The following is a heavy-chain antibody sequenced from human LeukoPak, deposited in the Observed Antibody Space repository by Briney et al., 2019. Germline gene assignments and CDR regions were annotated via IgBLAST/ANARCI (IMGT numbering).Heavy chain of an antibody. V-gene: IGHV3-30*03. CDR1: GFTFSSYG. CDR3: ARDRPASY. J-gene: IGHJ4*02. Sequence: PGGSLRLSCAVSGFTFSSYGMHWVRQAPGKGLEWVAVISYDGSNKYYADSVKGRFTISRDNSKNTLYLQMNSLRDEDTAVYYCARDRPASYWGQGTLVTVSS. CDR2: ISYDGSNK.